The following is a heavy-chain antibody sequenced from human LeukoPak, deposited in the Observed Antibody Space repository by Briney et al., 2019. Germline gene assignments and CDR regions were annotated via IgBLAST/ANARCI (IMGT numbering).Heavy chain of an antibody. D-gene: IGHD2-8*01. V-gene: IGHV3-21*01. CDR2: ISSSSYI. CDR3: ARDCVEVYALYYFDY. CDR1: GFTFSSYS. J-gene: IGHJ4*02. Sequence: GGSLRLSCAASGFTFSSYSMNWVRQAPGKGLEWVSSISSSSYIYYADSVKGRFTISRDNAKNSLYLQMNSLRAEDTAVYYCARDCVEVYALYYFDYWGQGTLVTVSS.